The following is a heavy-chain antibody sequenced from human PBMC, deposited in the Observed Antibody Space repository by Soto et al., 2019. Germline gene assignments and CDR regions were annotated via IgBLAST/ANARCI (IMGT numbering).Heavy chain of an antibody. Sequence: PSETLSLTCTVSGGSISSSSYYWGWIRQPPGKGLEWIGSIYYSGSTYYNPSLKSRVTISVDTSKNQFSLKLSSVTAADTAVYYCARLGYDYVWGSYRYTGFDPWGQGTLVTVSS. CDR2: IYYSGST. V-gene: IGHV4-39*07. J-gene: IGHJ5*02. CDR1: GGSISSSSYY. CDR3: ARLGYDYVWGSYRYTGFDP. D-gene: IGHD3-16*02.